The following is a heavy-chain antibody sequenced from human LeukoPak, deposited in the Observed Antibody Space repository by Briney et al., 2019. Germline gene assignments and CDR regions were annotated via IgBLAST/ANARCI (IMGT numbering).Heavy chain of an antibody. CDR3: ARTQLWSFDY. CDR1: GGSFSGHY. J-gene: IGHJ4*02. Sequence: PSEILSLTCAVYGGSFSGHYWTWIRQPPGKWLEWIGEINHSGSTNYNPSLKSRVTISVDTSKNQFSLKLSSVTAADTAVYYCARTQLWSFDYWGQGTLVTVSS. V-gene: IGHV4-34*01. CDR2: INHSGST. D-gene: IGHD5-18*01.